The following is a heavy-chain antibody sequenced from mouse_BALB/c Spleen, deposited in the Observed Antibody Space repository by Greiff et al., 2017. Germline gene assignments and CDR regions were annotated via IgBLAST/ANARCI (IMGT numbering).Heavy chain of an antibody. Sequence: VQLVESGAELVRPGTSVKISCKASGYTFTNYWLGWVKQRPGHGLEWIGDIYPGGGYTNYNEKFKGKATLTADTSSSTAYMQLSSLTSEDSAVYFCAIPIYYDYGEGFAYWGQGTLVTVSA. CDR2: IYPGGGYT. CDR3: AIPIYYDYGEGFAY. CDR1: GYTFTNYW. J-gene: IGHJ3*01. V-gene: IGHV1-63*02. D-gene: IGHD2-4*01.